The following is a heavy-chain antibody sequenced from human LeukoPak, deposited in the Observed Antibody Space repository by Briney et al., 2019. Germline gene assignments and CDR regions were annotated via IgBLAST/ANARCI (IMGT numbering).Heavy chain of an antibody. CDR3: AREIYCSASSCTGGVFDI. J-gene: IGHJ3*02. D-gene: IGHD2-15*01. CDR1: GFTVSSNY. V-gene: IGHV3-53*01. CDR2: IYSGGST. Sequence: GGSLRLSCAASGFTVSSNYMSWVRQAPGKGLEWVSVIYSGGSTYYADSVKGRFTISRGNSKNTLYLQMNSLRVEDTAVYYCAREIYCSASSCTGGVFDIWGQGTMVTVSS.